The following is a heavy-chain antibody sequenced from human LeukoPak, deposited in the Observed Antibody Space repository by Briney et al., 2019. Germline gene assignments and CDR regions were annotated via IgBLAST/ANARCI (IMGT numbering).Heavy chain of an antibody. CDR3: ARSSEN. V-gene: IGHV3-53*01. J-gene: IGHJ4*02. CDR2: IYSGGGT. Sequence: GSLRLSCAASGFTVSSNYMSWVRQAPGKRLEGVSVIYSGGGTYYSDSVRGRCTISRDNSNNMIYLQMNSLRAEDTAVYYCARSSENWGQGTLVTVSS. CDR1: GFTVSSNY.